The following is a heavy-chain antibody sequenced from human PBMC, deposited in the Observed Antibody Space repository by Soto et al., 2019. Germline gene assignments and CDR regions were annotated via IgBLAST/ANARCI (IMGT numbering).Heavy chain of an antibody. Sequence: EVQLVESGGGLVQPGGSLRLSCAASGFTFNKYWMHWVRQAPGKGLVWVSRISSDGSDTIYAGSVRGRFAVSRDNAKNMLFLQINSLTADDTAIYSCVRGWIPDQHVGYLQFWGQGTLVTVSS. CDR3: VRGWIPDQHVGYLQF. D-gene: IGHD1-26*01. J-gene: IGHJ4*02. CDR2: ISSDGSDT. V-gene: IGHV3-74*01. CDR1: GFTFNKYW.